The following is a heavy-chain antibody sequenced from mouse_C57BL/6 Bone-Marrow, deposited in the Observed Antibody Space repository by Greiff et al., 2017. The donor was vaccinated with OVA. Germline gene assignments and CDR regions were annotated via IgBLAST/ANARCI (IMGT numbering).Heavy chain of an antibody. CDR1: GFTFSDYY. D-gene: IGHD2-10*02. J-gene: IGHJ2*01. CDR2: INYDGSST. CDR3: ARALGLLSYFDY. V-gene: IGHV5-16*01. Sequence: DVKLVESEGGLVQPGSSMKLSCTASGFTFSDYYMAWVRQVPEKGLEWVANINYDGSSTYYLDSLKSRFIISRDNAKNILYLQMSSLKSEDTATYYCARALGLLSYFDYWGQGTTLTVSS.